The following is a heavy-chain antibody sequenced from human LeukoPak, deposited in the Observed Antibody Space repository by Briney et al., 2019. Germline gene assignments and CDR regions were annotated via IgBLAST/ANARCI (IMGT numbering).Heavy chain of an antibody. CDR1: GYSIRTDYY. J-gene: IGHJ5*02. Sequence: PSETLSLTCTVSGYSIRTDYYWGWIRQPPGKGPQWIGTINKSGNTYYNPSLRSRVTISVDTSKNQFSLKVRYMTAADTAVYYCARVPGVYYDSLTSYGSGWFDPWSQGTLVTVSS. CDR3: ARVPGVYYDSLTSYGSGWFDP. CDR2: INKSGNT. D-gene: IGHD3-9*01. V-gene: IGHV4-38-2*02.